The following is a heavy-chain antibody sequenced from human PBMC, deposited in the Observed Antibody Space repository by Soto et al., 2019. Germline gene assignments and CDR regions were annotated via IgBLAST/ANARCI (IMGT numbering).Heavy chain of an antibody. CDR3: ARESAVAALDP. J-gene: IGHJ5*02. CDR1: GYTFTSYG. D-gene: IGHD6-19*01. V-gene: IGHV1-18*01. Sequence: QVQLVQSGAEVKKPGASVKVSCKASGYTFTSYGISWVRQAPGQGLEWMGWISAYNGNTNYAQKLQGRVTMTTDTXXXTXXXXXXXLXXXXTAVYXCARESAVAALDPWGQGTLVTVSS. CDR2: ISAYNGNT.